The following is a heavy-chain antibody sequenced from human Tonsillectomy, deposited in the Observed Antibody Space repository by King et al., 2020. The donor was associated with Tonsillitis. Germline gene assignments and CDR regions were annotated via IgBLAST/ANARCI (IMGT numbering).Heavy chain of an antibody. CDR3: ARCPMQYAFDY. CDR2: IYASGSA. J-gene: IGHJ4*02. Sequence: QLQESGPGLVKPSETLSLTCTVSGDSISSYYWNWIRQPAGKRLEWIGRIYASGSANYNPSLTSRVSMSIDMSKNQFSLRLSSVTAADTAVYYCARCPMQYAFDYWGQGALVTVSS. D-gene: IGHD2-2*01. V-gene: IGHV4-4*07. CDR1: GDSISSYY.